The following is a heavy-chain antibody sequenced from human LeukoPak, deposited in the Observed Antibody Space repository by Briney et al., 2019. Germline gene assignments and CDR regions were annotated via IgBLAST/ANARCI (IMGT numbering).Heavy chain of an antibody. J-gene: IGHJ6*02. CDR2: ISSSSSYI. Sequence: GGSLRLSCAASGFTFSSYSMNWVRQAPGKGLEWASSISSSSSYIYYADSVKGRFTISRDNAKNSLYLQMNSLRAEDTAVYYCARDGYDYGDNYGMDVWGQGTTVTVSS. V-gene: IGHV3-21*01. D-gene: IGHD4-17*01. CDR1: GFTFSSYS. CDR3: ARDGYDYGDNYGMDV.